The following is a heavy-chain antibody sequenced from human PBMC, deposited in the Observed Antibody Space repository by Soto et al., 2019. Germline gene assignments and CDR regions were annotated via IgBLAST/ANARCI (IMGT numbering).Heavy chain of an antibody. J-gene: IGHJ5*02. D-gene: IGHD2-8*01. Sequence: EVQLLESGGGLVQPGGSLRLSCAASGFTFRSYTMSWVRQAPGKGLEWVSLVSGNSRITYYADSVKGRFSISRDNAKNTLHLQMNSLRAEDTAVYYCAKGVFVHLDPWGQGTLVTVSS. CDR2: VSGNSRIT. V-gene: IGHV3-23*01. CDR1: GFTFRSYT. CDR3: AKGVFVHLDP.